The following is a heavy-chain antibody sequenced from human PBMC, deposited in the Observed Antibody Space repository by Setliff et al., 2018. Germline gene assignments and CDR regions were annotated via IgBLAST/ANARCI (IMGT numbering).Heavy chain of an antibody. CDR3: TRSSNFWNGYLFDW. V-gene: IGHV4-39*01. CDR1: GGPITSGRYY. Sequence: SETLSLTCSVSGGPITSGRYYWGWIRQPPGQGLEWIASIHYSENTYYNPSLKTRVTISVDTSKNQFSLELNSVTAADAAIYYCTRSSNFWNGYLFDWWGQGSLVTVSS. CDR2: IHYSENT. J-gene: IGHJ4*02. D-gene: IGHD3-3*01.